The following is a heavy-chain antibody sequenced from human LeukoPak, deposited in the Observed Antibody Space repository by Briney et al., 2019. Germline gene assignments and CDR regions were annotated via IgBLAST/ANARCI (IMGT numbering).Heavy chain of an antibody. CDR2: IYYSGTT. V-gene: IGHV4-59*11. Sequence: SETLSLTCSVSGGSMSKHKCTRMRQPPGKGLEWIGYIYYSGTTNYNPSLKSRVTISIDTSKNQFSLKLSSVAAADTAVYYCARDVVSGTPGFDIWGQGTMVTVSS. D-gene: IGHD1-14*01. CDR1: GGSMSKHK. J-gene: IGHJ3*02. CDR3: ARDVVSGTPGFDI.